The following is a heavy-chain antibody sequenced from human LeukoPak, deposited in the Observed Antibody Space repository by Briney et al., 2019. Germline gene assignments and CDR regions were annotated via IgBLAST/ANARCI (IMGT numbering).Heavy chain of an antibody. CDR1: GYTFTGYY. CDR3: ARLPVTIVWKPNFDY. CDR2: INPNSGGT. V-gene: IGHV1-2*02. J-gene: IGHJ4*02. D-gene: IGHD4-11*01. Sequence: ASVKVSCKASGYTFTGYYMHWVRQAPGQGLEWMGWINPNSGGTNYAQKFQGRVTMTRDTSISTAYMELSRLRSDDTAVYYCARLPVTIVWKPNFDYWGQGTLVTVSS.